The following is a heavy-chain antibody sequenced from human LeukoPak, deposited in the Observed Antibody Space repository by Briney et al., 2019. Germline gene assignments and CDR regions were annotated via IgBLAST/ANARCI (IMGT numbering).Heavy chain of an antibody. D-gene: IGHD2/OR15-2a*01. J-gene: IGHJ4*02. CDR2: IYHSGTT. V-gene: IGHV4-4*02. CDR3: ASCLFDYYYFAQ. Sequence: PSETLSLTCAVSGDSITSHNWWSWVRQSPGKGLEWIGEIYHSGTTNYSPSLKSRVTISVDKSKNQLSLELTSVTAADTAVYFCASCLFDYYYFAQWGQGTLVIVSS. CDR1: GDSITSHNW.